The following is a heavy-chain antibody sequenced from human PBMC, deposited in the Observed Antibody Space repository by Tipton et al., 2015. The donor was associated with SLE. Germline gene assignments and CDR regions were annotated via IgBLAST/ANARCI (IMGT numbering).Heavy chain of an antibody. J-gene: IGHJ4*02. D-gene: IGHD2-8*01. CDR2: IYDDGSA. Sequence: TLSLTCTVSGGSISRSSYYWGWIRQSPGKGLEWIGSIYDDGSATYNPSLKSRVTISVDTSKNQFSLKLGSVTAADTAVYYCARTIWGPVYSDFWGQGTLVTVSS. CDR1: GGSISRSSYY. CDR3: ARTIWGPVYSDF. V-gene: IGHV4-39*01.